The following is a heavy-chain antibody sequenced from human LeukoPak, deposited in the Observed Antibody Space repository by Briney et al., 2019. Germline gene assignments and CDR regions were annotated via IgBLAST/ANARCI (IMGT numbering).Heavy chain of an antibody. CDR1: GVSISSYY. V-gene: IGHV4-4*07. CDR3: ARRRSMVRGVMGPRYYYYMDV. Sequence: SETLSLTCTVSGVSISSYYWSWIRQPAGKGLEWIGRIHTSGSTNYNPSLKSRVTISVDTSKNQFSLKLSSVTAADTAVYYCARRRSMVRGVMGPRYYYYMDVWGKGTTVTISS. CDR2: IHTSGST. J-gene: IGHJ6*03. D-gene: IGHD3-10*01.